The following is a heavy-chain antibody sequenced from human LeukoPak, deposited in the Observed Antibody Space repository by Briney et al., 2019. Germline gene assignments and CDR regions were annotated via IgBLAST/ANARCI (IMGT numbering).Heavy chain of an antibody. CDR2: IIPIFGTA. J-gene: IGHJ3*02. V-gene: IGHV1-69*01. CDR3: AKAHIAVDAFDI. Sequence: SVKVSCKASGGTFSSYAISWVRQAPGQGLEWMGGIIPIFGTANYAQKFQGRVTITADESTSTAYMELSSLRSEDTAVYYCAKAHIAVDAFDIWGQGTMVTVSS. CDR1: GGTFSSYA. D-gene: IGHD6-19*01.